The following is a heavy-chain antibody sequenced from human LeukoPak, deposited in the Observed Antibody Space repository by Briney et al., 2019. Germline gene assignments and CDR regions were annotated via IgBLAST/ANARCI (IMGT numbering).Heavy chain of an antibody. V-gene: IGHV4-59*08. J-gene: IGHJ4*02. D-gene: IGHD2-21*01. CDR2: IFYTGDS. Sequence: PSETLSLTCTVSGVSSSSSYWSWIRQPPGKGLEWIGYIFYTGDSNLNPSLKSRVSISLDTSKDQISLKLSSVTAADTAVYYCARHRFASPLDSWGQGTLVTVSS. CDR3: ARHRFASPLDS. CDR1: GVSSSSSY.